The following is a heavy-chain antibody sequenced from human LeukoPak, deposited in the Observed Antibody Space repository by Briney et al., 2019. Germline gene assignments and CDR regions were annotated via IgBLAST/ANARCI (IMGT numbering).Heavy chain of an antibody. J-gene: IGHJ4*02. V-gene: IGHV4-38-2*02. CDR3: AKISGYDFQFDY. Sequence: SETLSLTCTVSGYSISSGYYWGWIRQPPGKGLEWIGSIYHSGSTYYNPSLKSRVTISVDTSKNQFCLKLSSVTAADTAVYYCAKISGYDFQFDYWGQGTLVTVSS. CDR1: GYSISSGYY. D-gene: IGHD5-12*01. CDR2: IYHSGST.